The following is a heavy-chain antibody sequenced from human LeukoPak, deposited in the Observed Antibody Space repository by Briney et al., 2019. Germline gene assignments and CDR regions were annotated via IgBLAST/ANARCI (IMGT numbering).Heavy chain of an antibody. J-gene: IGHJ6*03. CDR1: GGSISSSSYY. D-gene: IGHD6-13*01. CDR3: ARAEPIAATGGYYYYYMDV. V-gene: IGHV4-39*07. CDR2: IYYSGST. Sequence: PSETLSLTCTVSGGSISSSSYYWGWIRQPPGKGLEWIGSIYYSGSTYYNPSLKSRVTISVDTSKNQFSLKLSSVTAADTAVYYCARAEPIAATGGYYYYYMDVWGKGTTVTVSS.